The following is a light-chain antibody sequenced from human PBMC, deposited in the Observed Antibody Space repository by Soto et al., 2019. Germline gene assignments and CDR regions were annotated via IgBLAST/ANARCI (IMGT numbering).Light chain of an antibody. J-gene: IGKJ5*01. CDR3: QQYNTWPRT. CDR1: QSVNSD. V-gene: IGKV3-15*01. CDR2: SAS. Sequence: EIVMTQSPATLSVSPEERAALSCRASQSVNSDLAWYQQKPGQAPRLLIYSASTRATGIPARFSGSGSGTEFTLTISSLQSEDFAVYYCQQYNTWPRTFGQGTRLDIK.